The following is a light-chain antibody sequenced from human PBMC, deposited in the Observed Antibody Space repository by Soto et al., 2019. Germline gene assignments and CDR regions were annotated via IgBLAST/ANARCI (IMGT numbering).Light chain of an antibody. CDR3: QQANSFPFT. Sequence: DIQMTQSPCSVSASVGDRVTITCRASQIINKWLAWYQQKPGKALTLLIYAASTLQSGVPSRFSGSGSGTDFTLTISSLQPEDFATYYCQQANSFPFTFGPGTKVDIK. CDR2: AAS. V-gene: IGKV1-12*02. J-gene: IGKJ3*01. CDR1: QIINKW.